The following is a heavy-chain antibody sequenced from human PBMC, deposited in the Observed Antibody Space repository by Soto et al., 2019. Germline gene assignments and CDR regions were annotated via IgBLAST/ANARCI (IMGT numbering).Heavy chain of an antibody. CDR3: ARGNRLYYYDSSGYPFFDY. J-gene: IGHJ4*02. CDR2: IIPIFGIA. D-gene: IGHD3-22*01. V-gene: IGHV1-69*01. CDR1: GGTFSSYA. Sequence: QVQLVQSGAEVKKPGSSVKVSCKASGGTFSSYAISWVRQAPGQGLEWMGGIIPIFGIANYAQKFQGRVTITADESTSTAYMELSSLRSEDTAVYYCARGNRLYYYDSSGYPFFDYWGQGTLVTVSS.